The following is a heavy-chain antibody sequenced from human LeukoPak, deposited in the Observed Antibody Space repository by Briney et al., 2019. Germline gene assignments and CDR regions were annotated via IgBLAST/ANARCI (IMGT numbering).Heavy chain of an antibody. J-gene: IGHJ4*02. CDR3: AKDREQWLEPYYFDY. CDR2: ISGRGGST. D-gene: IGHD6-19*01. CDR1: GFPFSSYA. V-gene: IGHV3-23*01. Sequence: GGSLRLSCAASGFPFSSYAMSWVRQAPGKGLEWVSAISGRGGSTYYADSVKGRFTISRDNSKNTLYLQMNSLRAEDTAVYYCAKDREQWLEPYYFDYWGQGTLVTVSS.